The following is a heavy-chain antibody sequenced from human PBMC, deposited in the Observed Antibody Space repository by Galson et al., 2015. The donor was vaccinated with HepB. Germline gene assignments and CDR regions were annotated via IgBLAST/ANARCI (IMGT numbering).Heavy chain of an antibody. CDR2: IYSGGST. D-gene: IGHD3-10*02. J-gene: IGHJ4*02. CDR3: VCSGSSSYYFDY. Sequence: SLRLSCAASGFTVSSNYMSWVRQAPGKGLEWVSVIYSGGSTYYADSVKGRFTISRDNSKNTLYLQMNSLRAEDTAVYYCVCSGSSSYYFDYWGQGTLVTVSS. V-gene: IGHV3-66*01. CDR1: GFTVSSNY.